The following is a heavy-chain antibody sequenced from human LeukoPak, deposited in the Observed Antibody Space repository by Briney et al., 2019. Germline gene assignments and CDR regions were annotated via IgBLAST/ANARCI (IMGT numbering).Heavy chain of an antibody. CDR3: ARVRPYYYDSSGYYPFDY. Sequence: PSETLSLTCTVSGGSISSGDYYWSWIRQSPGKGLEWIGYIYYSGSTYYNPSLKSRVTISVDTSKNQFSLKLSSVTAADTAVYYCARVRPYYYDSSGYYPFDYWGQGTLVTVSS. D-gene: IGHD3-22*01. J-gene: IGHJ4*02. CDR1: GGSISSGDYY. CDR2: IYYSGST. V-gene: IGHV4-30-4*01.